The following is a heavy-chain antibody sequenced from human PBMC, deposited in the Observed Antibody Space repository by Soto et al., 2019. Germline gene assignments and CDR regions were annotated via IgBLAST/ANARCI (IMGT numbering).Heavy chain of an antibody. CDR1: GYSFTTYW. Sequence: GESLKISCKASGYSFTTYWIGWVRQMPGKGLEWMGIIYPGNSDIRYSPSFQGQVTISADKSISTAYLKWSGLKASDTAMYYCARLGIWSYGMDVWGQGTTVTVSS. CDR3: ARLGIWSYGMDV. J-gene: IGHJ6*02. V-gene: IGHV5-51*01. D-gene: IGHD3-16*01. CDR2: IYPGNSDI.